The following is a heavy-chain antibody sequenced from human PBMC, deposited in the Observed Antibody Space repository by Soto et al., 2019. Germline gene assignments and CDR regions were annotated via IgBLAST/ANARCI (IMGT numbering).Heavy chain of an antibody. V-gene: IGHV4-59*08. Sequence: SETLSLTCTVSGGSISSYYWSWIRQPPGKGLEWIGYIYYSGSTNYNPSLKSRVTISVDTSKNQFSLKLSSVTAADTAVYYCARQGRRSITILGVATDAFDIWGQGTMVTVSS. D-gene: IGHD3-3*01. CDR3: ARQGRRSITILGVATDAFDI. J-gene: IGHJ3*02. CDR1: GGSISSYY. CDR2: IYYSGST.